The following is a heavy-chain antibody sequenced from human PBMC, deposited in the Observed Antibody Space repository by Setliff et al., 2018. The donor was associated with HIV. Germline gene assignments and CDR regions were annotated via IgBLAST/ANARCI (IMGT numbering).Heavy chain of an antibody. J-gene: IGHJ3*02. Sequence: ASVKVSCKPSGHTFTNYDIHWMRRATGQGLEWMGWINPNNGDTNYAQKFQGRVNMTRDTSISTTYMELSRLRSDDTAVYYCARDPGYKSTWYGVFDIWGQGTMVTVSS. CDR1: GHTFTNYD. D-gene: IGHD6-13*01. V-gene: IGHV1-2*02. CDR2: INPNNGDT. CDR3: ARDPGYKSTWYGVFDI.